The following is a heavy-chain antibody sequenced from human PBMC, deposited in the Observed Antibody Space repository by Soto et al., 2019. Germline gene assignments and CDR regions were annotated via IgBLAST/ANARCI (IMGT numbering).Heavy chain of an antibody. Sequence: QVQLVQSGAEVKKPGSSVKVSCKASGGTFSSYTISWVRQAPGQGLEWMGRIIPILGIANYAQKFQGRVTITAAKPTMKAYMELSSLRSEDTAVYYCAGGGAGGYYYGMDVWGQGTTVTVSS. V-gene: IGHV1-69*02. CDR2: IIPILGIA. D-gene: IGHD3-10*01. CDR1: GGTFSSYT. CDR3: AGGGAGGYYYGMDV. J-gene: IGHJ6*02.